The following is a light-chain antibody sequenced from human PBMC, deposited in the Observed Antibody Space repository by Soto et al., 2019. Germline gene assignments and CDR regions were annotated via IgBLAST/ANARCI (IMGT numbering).Light chain of an antibody. J-gene: IGLJ2*01. CDR3: AAWDDSLSGLV. Sequence: QSVLTQPPSASATPGQRVTISCFESSSNIGSNFVYWYHHLPGTAPKLLIYRNNQRPSGVPDRFSGSKSGTSVSLAISGLRSEDEADYYCAAWDDSLSGLVFGGGTKLTVL. CDR2: RNN. CDR1: SSNIGSNF. V-gene: IGLV1-47*01.